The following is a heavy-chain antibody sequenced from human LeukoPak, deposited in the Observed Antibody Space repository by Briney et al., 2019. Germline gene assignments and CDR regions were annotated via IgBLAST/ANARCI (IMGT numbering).Heavy chain of an antibody. V-gene: IGHV4-31*03. J-gene: IGHJ4*01. CDR3: ARLDRPGGSADY. Sequence: ASETLSLTCTVSGGSISSGGYYWSWIRQHPGKGLEWIGYIYYSGSTYYNPSLKSRVTISVDTSKNQFSLKLTSVTAADTAVFYCARLDRPGGSADYWGQGTLVTVSS. CDR1: GGSISSGGYY. CDR2: IYYSGST.